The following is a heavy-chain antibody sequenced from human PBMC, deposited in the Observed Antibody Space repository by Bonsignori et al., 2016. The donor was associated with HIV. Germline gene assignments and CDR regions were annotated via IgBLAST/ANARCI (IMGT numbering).Heavy chain of an antibody. CDR1: GGTFSSYA. Sequence: SVKVSCKASGGTFSSYAISWVRQAPGQGLEWMGGIIPIFGTANYAQKFQGRVTITADESTSTAYMELSSLRSEDTAVYYCARDRPDEGTYYYDSSGSAGWAFDIWGQGTMVTVSS. CDR3: ARDRPDEGTYYYDSSGSAGWAFDI. CDR2: IIPIFGTA. V-gene: IGHV1-69*13. D-gene: IGHD3-22*01. J-gene: IGHJ3*02.